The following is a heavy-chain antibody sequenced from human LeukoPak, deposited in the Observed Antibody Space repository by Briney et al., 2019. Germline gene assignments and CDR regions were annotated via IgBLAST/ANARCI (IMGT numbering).Heavy chain of an antibody. CDR2: ISWNSGSI. V-gene: IGHV3-9*01. CDR3: ANSGGEY. CDR1: GFTFDDYA. Sequence: GRSLRLSCAASGFTFDDYAMHWVRQAPGKGLEWVSGISWNSGSIGYADSVKGRFTISRDNAKNSLYLQMNSPRAEDTALYYCANSGGEYWGQGTLVTVSS. J-gene: IGHJ4*02. D-gene: IGHD3-16*01.